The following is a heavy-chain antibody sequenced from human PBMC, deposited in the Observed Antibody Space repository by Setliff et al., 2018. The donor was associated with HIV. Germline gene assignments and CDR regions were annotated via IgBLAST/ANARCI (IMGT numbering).Heavy chain of an antibody. J-gene: IGHJ4*02. Sequence: SETLSLTCAVSGYSISSGYYWGWFRQPPGKGLEYIGSIYQSGSTYYSPFFKSRVSMSIDTSKDQFSLRLKSLTASDTAVYYCARLDTIMLYTDCWGQGTLVTVSS. V-gene: IGHV4-38-2*01. CDR1: GYSISSGYY. CDR2: IYQSGST. CDR3: ARLDTIMLYTDC. D-gene: IGHD3-16*01.